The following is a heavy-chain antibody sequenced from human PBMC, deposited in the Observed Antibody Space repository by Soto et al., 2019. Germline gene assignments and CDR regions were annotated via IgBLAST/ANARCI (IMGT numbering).Heavy chain of an antibody. J-gene: IGHJ5*02. V-gene: IGHV4-59*01. CDR2: IYYSGST. D-gene: IGHD6-13*01. Sequence: SETLSLTCTVSGGSISSYYWSWIRQPPGKGLEWIGYIYYSGSTNYNPSLKSRVTISVDTSKNQFSLKLSSVTAADTAVYYCARDAYSSSWPRSVNWFDPWGQGTLVTVSS. CDR3: ARDAYSSSWPRSVNWFDP. CDR1: GGSISSYY.